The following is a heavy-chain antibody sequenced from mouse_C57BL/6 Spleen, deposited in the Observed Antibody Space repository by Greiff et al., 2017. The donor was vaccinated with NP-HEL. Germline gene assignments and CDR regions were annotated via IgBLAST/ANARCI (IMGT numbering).Heavy chain of an antibody. CDR2: INPNNGGT. J-gene: IGHJ3*01. Sequence: EVQLQQSGPELVKPGASVKIPCKASGYTFTDYNMDWVKQSHGKSLEWIGDINPNNGGTIYNQKFKGKATLTVDKSSSTAYMELRSLTSEDTAVYYCARRDYDYDRVLAYWGQGTLVTVSA. CDR1: GYTFTDYN. D-gene: IGHD2-4*01. V-gene: IGHV1-18*01. CDR3: ARRDYDYDRVLAY.